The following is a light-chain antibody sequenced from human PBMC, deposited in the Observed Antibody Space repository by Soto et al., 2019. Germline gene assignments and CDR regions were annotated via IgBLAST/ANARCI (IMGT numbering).Light chain of an antibody. CDR3: ASYTSSSTSVI. CDR1: SSDVGGYKY. J-gene: IGLJ6*01. Sequence: QSVLTQPASVSGAPGQSITISCTGTSSDVGGYKYVSWYQQQPEKAPKLIIFEVSNRPSGISSRFSGSKSGNTASLTISGLQAEDEADYYCASYTSSSTSVIFGSGTKLTVL. CDR2: EVS. V-gene: IGLV2-14*01.